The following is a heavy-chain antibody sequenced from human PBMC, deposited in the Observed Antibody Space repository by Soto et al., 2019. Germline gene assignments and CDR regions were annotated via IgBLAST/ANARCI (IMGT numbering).Heavy chain of an antibody. CDR3: ARPPVDGTTDAFDI. J-gene: IGHJ3*02. V-gene: IGHV5-51*01. Sequence: EESLKISCKGSGYSFTSYWIGWGRQMPGKGLGWMGIIYPGDSDTRYSRRFQGQVTISDDKSISTAYLQWGSLKASDTARYYCARPPVDGTTDAFDIWGQGTMVTVSS. CDR1: GYSFTSYW. CDR2: IYPGDSDT. D-gene: IGHD4-17*01.